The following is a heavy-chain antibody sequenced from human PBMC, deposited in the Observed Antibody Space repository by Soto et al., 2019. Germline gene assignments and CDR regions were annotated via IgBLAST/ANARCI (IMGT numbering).Heavy chain of an antibody. V-gene: IGHV1-2*02. CDR2: INPNSSDT. J-gene: IGHJ4*02. Sequence: ASVKVSCKASGFILTAYSMHWVRQAPGQGLEWMGWINPNSSDTIYAQKFQGRVTLTTDTSVNTAYMELRGLRSDDTATYYCAREASAVISLDYWGQGTLVTVSS. CDR1: GFILTAYS. CDR3: AREASAVISLDY. D-gene: IGHD6-19*01.